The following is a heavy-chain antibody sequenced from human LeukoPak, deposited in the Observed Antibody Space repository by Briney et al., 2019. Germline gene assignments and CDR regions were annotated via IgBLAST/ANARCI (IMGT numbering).Heavy chain of an antibody. J-gene: IGHJ6*03. CDR1: GGSFSGYY. D-gene: IGHD3-3*02. CDR2: INHSGST. V-gene: IGHV4-34*01. CDR3: ARVIRRYYYYYMDV. Sequence: SETLSLTCAVYGGSFSGYYWSWLRQPPGKGLEWIGEINHSGSTNYNPSLKSRVTISVDTSKNQFSLKLSSVTAADTAVYYCARVIRRYYYYYMDVWGKGTTVTVSS.